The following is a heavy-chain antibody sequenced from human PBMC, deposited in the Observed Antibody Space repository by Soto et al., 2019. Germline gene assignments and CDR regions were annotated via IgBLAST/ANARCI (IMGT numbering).Heavy chain of an antibody. Sequence: PGGSLRLSCAASGFTFSSYGMHWVRQAPGKGLGWVALISFDGSNTYYADSVKGRFTISRDNSQNTLYLQMHSLRAEDTSLYYCGAGQFFSDYWGQGALVTVSS. CDR3: GAGQFFSDY. J-gene: IGHJ4*02. V-gene: IGHV3-30*03. CDR1: GFTFSSYG. CDR2: ISFDGSNT. D-gene: IGHD6-19*01.